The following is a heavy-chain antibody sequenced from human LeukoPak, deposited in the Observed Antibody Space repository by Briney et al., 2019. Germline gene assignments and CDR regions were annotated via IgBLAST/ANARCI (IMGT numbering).Heavy chain of an antibody. CDR1: GFTFSSYA. J-gene: IGHJ5*02. V-gene: IGHV3-23*01. CDR2: ISGSGGST. CDR3: AKDRYDFWSGYWFDP. Sequence: GGSLRPSCAASGFTFSSYAMSWVRQAPGKGLEWVSAISGSGGSTYYADSVKGRFTISRDNSKNTLYLQMNSLRAEDTAVYYCAKDRYDFWSGYWFDPWGQGTLVTVSS. D-gene: IGHD3-3*01.